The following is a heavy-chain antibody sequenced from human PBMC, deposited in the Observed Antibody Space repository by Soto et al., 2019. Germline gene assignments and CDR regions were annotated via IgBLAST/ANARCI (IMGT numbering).Heavy chain of an antibody. J-gene: IGHJ6*02. Sequence: SETLSLTCTVSGGSISSGDYHWSWIRQPPGKGLEWIGEINHSGSTNYNPSLKSRVTISVDASKNQFSLKPSSVTAADTAVYYCARFRAYYDFWSGYYSAHYGMDVWGQGTTVTVSS. CDR3: ARFRAYYDFWSGYYSAHYGMDV. D-gene: IGHD3-3*01. CDR1: GGSISSGDYH. CDR2: INHSGST. V-gene: IGHV4-39*07.